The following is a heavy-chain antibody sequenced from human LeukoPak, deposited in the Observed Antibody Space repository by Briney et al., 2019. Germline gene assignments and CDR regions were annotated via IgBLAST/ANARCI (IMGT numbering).Heavy chain of an antibody. V-gene: IGHV3-30*04. CDR2: ISYDGSNK. CDR3: AGDQSSSWYSPYYYYGMDV. Sequence: PGRSLRLSCAASGFTFSSYAMHWVRQAPGKGLEWVAVISYDGSNKYYADSVKGRFTISRDNSKNTLYLQMNSLRAEDTAVYYCAGDQSSSWYSPYYYYGMDVWGQGTTVTVSS. D-gene: IGHD6-13*01. J-gene: IGHJ6*02. CDR1: GFTFSSYA.